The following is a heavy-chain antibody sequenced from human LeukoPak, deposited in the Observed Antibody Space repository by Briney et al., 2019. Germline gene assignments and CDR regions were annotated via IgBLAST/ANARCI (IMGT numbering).Heavy chain of an antibody. D-gene: IGHD6-6*01. Sequence: GGSLRLSCAASGFTFSNYWMTWVRQAPGKGLEWVANIKQDGSVKYYVDSVKGRFTISRDNAKNSLYLQMNSLRAEDTAVYFCARIGYSSSSLDYSGQGTLVTVSS. CDR1: GFTFSNYW. CDR3: ARIGYSSSSLDY. J-gene: IGHJ4*02. CDR2: IKQDGSVK. V-gene: IGHV3-7*01.